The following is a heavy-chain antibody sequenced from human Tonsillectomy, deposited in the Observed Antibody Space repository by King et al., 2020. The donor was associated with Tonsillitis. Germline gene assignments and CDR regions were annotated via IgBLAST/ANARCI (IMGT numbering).Heavy chain of an antibody. CDR1: GGSISSISYY. V-gene: IGHV4-39*01. J-gene: IGHJ3*02. D-gene: IGHD3-10*01. Sequence: LQLQESGPGLVKPSETLSLTCTVSGGSISSISYYWGWIRQPPGKGLEWIGSICYSGSTYYNPSLKSRVTISVDTPKNEFSLKLSSVTAADTTVYYCAVGPALLWFGELWDAFDIWGQGTMVTVSS. CDR2: ICYSGST. CDR3: AVGPALLWFGELWDAFDI.